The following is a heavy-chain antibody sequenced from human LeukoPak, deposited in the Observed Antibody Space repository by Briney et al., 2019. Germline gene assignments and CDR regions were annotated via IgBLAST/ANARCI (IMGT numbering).Heavy chain of an antibody. CDR2: ISYDGSNK. CDR3: AREGSTSNYYYYMDV. V-gene: IGHV3-30*01. J-gene: IGHJ6*03. D-gene: IGHD2-2*01. CDR1: GFTFSSYA. Sequence: GGSLRLSCAASGFTFSSYAMHWVRQAPGKGLEWVAVISYDGSNKYYADSAKGRFTISRDNSKNTLYLQMNSLRAEDTAVYYCAREGSTSNYYYYMDVWGKGTTVTVSS.